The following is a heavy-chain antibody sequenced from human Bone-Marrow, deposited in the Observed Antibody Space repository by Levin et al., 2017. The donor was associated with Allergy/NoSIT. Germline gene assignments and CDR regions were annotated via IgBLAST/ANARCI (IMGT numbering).Heavy chain of an antibody. J-gene: IGHJ4*02. CDR2: IDPNSGGT. CDR1: GYTFTGYY. D-gene: IGHD3-9*01. V-gene: IGHV1-2*03. Sequence: LAASVKVSCKASGYTFTGYYMHWVRQAPGQGLEWMGWIDPNSGGTNYAQKFQGRVTMARDTSISTAYMELSRLRSDDTAVYYCARDQMVGYDILTGYDFDLWGQGSLVTVSS. CDR3: ARDQMVGYDILTGYDFDL.